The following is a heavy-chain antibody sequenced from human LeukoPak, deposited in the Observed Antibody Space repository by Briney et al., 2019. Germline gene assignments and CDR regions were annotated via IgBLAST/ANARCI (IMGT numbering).Heavy chain of an antibody. CDR3: ARVAIGRDGYNFCFDY. D-gene: IGHD5-24*01. V-gene: IGHV4-59*01. J-gene: IGHJ4*02. CDR2: IYYSGST. Sequence: SETLSLACAVSGGSISSYYWSWIRQPPGKGLEWIGYIYYSGSTNYNPSLKSRVTISVDTSKNQFSLKLSSVTAADTAVYYCARVAIGRDGYNFCFDYWGQGTLVTVSS. CDR1: GGSISSYY.